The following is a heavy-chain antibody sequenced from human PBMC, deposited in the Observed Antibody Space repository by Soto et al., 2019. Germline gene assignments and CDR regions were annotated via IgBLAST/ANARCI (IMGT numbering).Heavy chain of an antibody. CDR1: GFTFSSYS. J-gene: IGHJ3*02. CDR2: ISSSSSYI. V-gene: IGHV3-21*01. Sequence: ESGGGLVKPGGSLRLSCAASGFTFSSYSMNWVRQAPGKGLEWVSSISSSSSYIYYADSVKGRFTISRDNAKNSLYLQMNSLRAEDTAVYYCARDVEPSGSGYYTGDAFDIWGQGTMVTVSS. CDR3: ARDVEPSGSGYYTGDAFDI. D-gene: IGHD3-3*01.